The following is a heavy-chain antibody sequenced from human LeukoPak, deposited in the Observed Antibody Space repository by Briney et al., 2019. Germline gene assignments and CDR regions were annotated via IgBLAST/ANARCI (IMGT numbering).Heavy chain of an antibody. CDR2: IRYDGSNK. CDR1: GFTFSSYG. Sequence: GGSLRLSCAASGFTFSSYGMHWVRQAPGKGLEWVAFIRYDGSNKYYADSVRGRFTISRDNSKNTLYLQMNSLRAEDTAVYYCAKADTAMVTPYVDYWGQGTLVTVSS. CDR3: AKADTAMVTPYVDY. D-gene: IGHD5-18*01. V-gene: IGHV3-30*02. J-gene: IGHJ4*02.